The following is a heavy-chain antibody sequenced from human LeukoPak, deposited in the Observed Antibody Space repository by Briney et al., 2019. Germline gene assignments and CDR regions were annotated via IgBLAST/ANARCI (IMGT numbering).Heavy chain of an antibody. CDR3: ARGGYYYMDV. Sequence: SETLSLTCGVSGGAITNYYWNWIRQAPGKGLEWLGYIYYTGSTTYNPSVKSRITISLDTSKKQISLKLRSVTAADTAVYYCARGGYYYMDVWGKGTTVTVSS. V-gene: IGHV4-59*01. J-gene: IGHJ6*03. CDR2: IYYTGST. CDR1: GGAITNYY.